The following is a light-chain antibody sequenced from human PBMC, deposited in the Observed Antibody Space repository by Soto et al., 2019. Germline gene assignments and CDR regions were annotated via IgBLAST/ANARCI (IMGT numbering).Light chain of an antibody. Sequence: DIVMTQSPDSLAVSLGERATINCKSSQSVFYTSNNRNYLAWYQQKPGQPPKLLLYRASIRESGVPDRFSGSGSGADFTLTISSLQAEDVAVYYCQQYYATPYTFGQGTKVEIK. V-gene: IGKV4-1*01. CDR2: RAS. CDR3: QQYYATPYT. J-gene: IGKJ2*01. CDR1: QSVFYTSNNRNY.